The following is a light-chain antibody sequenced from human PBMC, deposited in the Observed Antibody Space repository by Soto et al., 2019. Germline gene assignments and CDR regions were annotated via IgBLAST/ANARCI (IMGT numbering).Light chain of an antibody. CDR2: AAS. J-gene: IGKJ4*01. CDR3: QKYDAWPLT. V-gene: IGKV1-27*01. CDR1: QGIRNY. Sequence: DIQMTQSPSSLSASVGDRVTITCRASQGIRNYLAWYHQKPGKVPKVLIYAASTLQSGVPSRFSGSGSGTDFTLTISSLQPEDVATYYCQKYDAWPLTFGGGTKVEIK.